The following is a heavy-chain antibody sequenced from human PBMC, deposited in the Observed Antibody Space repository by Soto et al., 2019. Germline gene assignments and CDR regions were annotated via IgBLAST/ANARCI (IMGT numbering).Heavy chain of an antibody. CDR3: ARGTFSYGPNLHYFDF. D-gene: IGHD5-18*01. CDR2: IFPPGGT. CDR1: GGSISSGGHS. Sequence: QLQLQESGAGLVKPSQTLSLTCTVSGGSISSGGHSWSWIRQPPGKGLEWIGFIFPPGGTYYTPSLQSRLSVSLDLSRNQFSLKLYSVTAADTAIYYCARGTFSYGPNLHYFDFWGQGSLVTVSS. V-gene: IGHV4-30-2*01. J-gene: IGHJ4*02.